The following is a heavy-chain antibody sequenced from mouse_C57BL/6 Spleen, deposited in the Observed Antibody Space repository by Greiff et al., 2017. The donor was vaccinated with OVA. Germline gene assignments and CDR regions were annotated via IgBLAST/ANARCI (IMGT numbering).Heavy chain of an antibody. CDR1: GFTFSSYA. CDR3: ARDGDYYSNHFDY. J-gene: IGHJ2*01. CDR2: ISAGGSYT. V-gene: IGHV5-4*01. Sequence: EVKLMESGGGLVKPGGSLKLSCAASGFTFSSYAMSWVRQTPEKRLEWVATISAGGSYTYYPDNVKGRFTISRDNAKNNLYLQMSHLKSEDTAMYYCARDGDYYSNHFDYWGQGTTLTVSS. D-gene: IGHD2-5*01.